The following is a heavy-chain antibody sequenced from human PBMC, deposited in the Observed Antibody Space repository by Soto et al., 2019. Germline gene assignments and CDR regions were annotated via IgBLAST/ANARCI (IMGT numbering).Heavy chain of an antibody. CDR1: GFTFSNAW. D-gene: IGHD3-3*01. V-gene: IGHV3-15*07. CDR3: TTTLYYDFWSGYPEPGGWFDP. CDR2: IKSKTDGGTT. Sequence: GGSLRLSCAASGFTFSNAWMNWVRQAPGKGLEWVGRIKSKTDGGTTDYAAPVKGRFTISRDDSKNTLYLQMNSLKTEDTAVYYCTTTLYYDFWSGYPEPGGWFDPWGQGTLVTVSS. J-gene: IGHJ5*02.